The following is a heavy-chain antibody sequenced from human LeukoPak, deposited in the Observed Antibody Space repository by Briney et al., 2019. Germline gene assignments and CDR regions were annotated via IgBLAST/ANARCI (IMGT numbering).Heavy chain of an antibody. CDR3: ASPVGRYYFDY. CDR2: IYTSGST. J-gene: IGHJ4*02. V-gene: IGHV4-4*09. CDR1: GGSISSYY. Sequence: SETLSLTCTVSGGSISSYYWSWLRQPPGKGLEWIGYIYTSGSTNYNPSLKSRVTISVDTSKNQFSLKLSSVTAADTAVYYCASPVGRYYFDYWGQGTLVTVSS. D-gene: IGHD4-23*01.